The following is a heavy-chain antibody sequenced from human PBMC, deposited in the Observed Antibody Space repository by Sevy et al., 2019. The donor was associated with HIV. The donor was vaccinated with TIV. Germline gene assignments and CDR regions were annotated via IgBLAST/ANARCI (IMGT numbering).Heavy chain of an antibody. J-gene: IGHJ4*02. Sequence: GGSLRLSCAASGFTFSSYGMHWVRQAPGKGLEWVAVIWYDGSNKYYADSVKGRFTISRDNSKNTLSLLMNSLRAEDTALYYCAKAGVAVAGTFDLFYFDYWGQGTLVTVSS. CDR3: AKAGVAVAGTFDLFYFDY. D-gene: IGHD6-19*01. CDR2: IWYDGSNK. CDR1: GFTFSSYG. V-gene: IGHV3-33*06.